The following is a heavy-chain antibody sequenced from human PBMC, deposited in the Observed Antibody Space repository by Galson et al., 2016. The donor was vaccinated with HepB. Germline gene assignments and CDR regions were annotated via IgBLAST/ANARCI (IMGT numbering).Heavy chain of an antibody. Sequence: SLRLSCAASGFTFSSYPMHWVRQALGKGLEYVSAIYSDGGSSFYADSVKGRFTVSRDNAKNTLYLQMSSLRAEDTALYYCVKEAEMRLRSYSSGYSPYGIFDYWGQGALVTVSS. CDR1: GFTFSSYP. J-gene: IGHJ4*02. CDR3: VKEAEMRLRSYSSGYSPYGIFDY. V-gene: IGHV3-64D*06. D-gene: IGHD6-19*01. CDR2: IYSDGGSS.